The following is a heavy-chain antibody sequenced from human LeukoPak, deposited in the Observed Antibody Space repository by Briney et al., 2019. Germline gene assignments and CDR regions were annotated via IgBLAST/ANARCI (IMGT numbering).Heavy chain of an antibody. CDR1: GFTFSSYA. CDR2: ISGSGGST. CDR3: AKVGCSSTSCFRGIDY. Sequence: GGSLRLSCAASGFTFSSYAMSWVRQAPGKGLEWVSAISGSGGSTYYADSVEGRFTISRDNSKNTLYLQMNSLRAEDTAVYYCAKVGCSSTSCFRGIDYWGQGTLVTVSS. J-gene: IGHJ4*02. V-gene: IGHV3-23*01. D-gene: IGHD2-2*01.